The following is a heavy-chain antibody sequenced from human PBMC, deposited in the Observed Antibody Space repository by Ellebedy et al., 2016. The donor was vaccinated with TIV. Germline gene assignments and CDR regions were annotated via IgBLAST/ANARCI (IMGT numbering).Heavy chain of an antibody. CDR2: IKQDGSEI. CDR3: AKGVVTSSLVFDI. CDR1: GFTFSNYW. J-gene: IGHJ3*02. D-gene: IGHD2-21*02. Sequence: GESLKISCAVSGFTFSNYWMSWARQAPGKGLEWVATIKQDGSEIHYVDSVKGRFTISSDNAKNTLYLQMNSLRAEDTAVYYCAKGVVTSSLVFDIWGQGTMVTVSS. V-gene: IGHV3-7*03.